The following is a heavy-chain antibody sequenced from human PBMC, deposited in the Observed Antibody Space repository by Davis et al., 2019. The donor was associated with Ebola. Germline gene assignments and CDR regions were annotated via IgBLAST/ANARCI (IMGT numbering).Heavy chain of an antibody. V-gene: IGHV3-9*01. CDR2: ISWNSGSI. J-gene: IGHJ4*02. D-gene: IGHD5-18*01. CDR3: AGYSYDGEGY. Sequence: PGGSLRLSCAASGFTFDDYAMHWVRQAPGKGLEWVSGISWNSGSIGYADSVKGRFTISRDNAKNSLYLQMNSLRAEDTALYYCAGYSYDGEGYWGQGTLVTVSS. CDR1: GFTFDDYA.